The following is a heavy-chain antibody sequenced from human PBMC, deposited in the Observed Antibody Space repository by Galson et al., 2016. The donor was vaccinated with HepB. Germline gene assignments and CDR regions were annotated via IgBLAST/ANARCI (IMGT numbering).Heavy chain of an antibody. V-gene: IGHV3-20*04. D-gene: IGHD1-26*01. CDR3: ARGVSHGRYAYGMDV. J-gene: IGHJ6*02. CDR1: GFKLDDYG. CDR2: MNWNGGSI. Sequence: SLRLSCAASGFKLDDYGMTWVRQAPGKGLEWVSGMNWNGGSIGYADSVKGRFSISRDDAKTTLYLQMNSLRVEDTALYYCARGVSHGRYAYGMDVWGQGTTVTVSS.